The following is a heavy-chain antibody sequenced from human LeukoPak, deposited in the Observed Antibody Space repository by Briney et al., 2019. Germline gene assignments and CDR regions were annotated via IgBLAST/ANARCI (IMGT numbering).Heavy chain of an antibody. CDR3: ARVYPPVAAAGNYYFDY. CDR2: VFPILGIA. J-gene: IGHJ4*02. D-gene: IGHD6-13*01. V-gene: IGHV1-69*04. CDR1: GGTLNQYS. Sequence: SVNVPCQASGGTLNQYSLSGVRPAPAKGREWVGRVFPILGIANYAQKFQGRVTITADKSTSTAYMELSSLRSEDTAVYYCARVYPPVAAAGNYYFDYWGQGTLVTVSS.